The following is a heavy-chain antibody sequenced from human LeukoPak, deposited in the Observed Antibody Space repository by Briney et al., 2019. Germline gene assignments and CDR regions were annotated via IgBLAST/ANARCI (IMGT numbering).Heavy chain of an antibody. D-gene: IGHD2/OR15-2a*01. Sequence: SETLSLTCTVSGGSISSGDYYWSWIRQPPGKGLEWIGYIYYGGSTYYNPSLKSRVTISVDTSKNQFSLKLSSVTAADTAVYYCARVSDYLFDYWGQGTLVTVSS. V-gene: IGHV4-30-4*01. CDR2: IYYGGST. CDR3: ARVSDYLFDY. J-gene: IGHJ4*02. CDR1: GGSISSGDYY.